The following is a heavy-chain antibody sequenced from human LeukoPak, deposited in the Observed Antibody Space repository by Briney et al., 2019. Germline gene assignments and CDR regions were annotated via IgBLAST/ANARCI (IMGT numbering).Heavy chain of an antibody. Sequence: GGSLRLSCAASGFTFSSYAMSWVRQAPGKGLEWVSATSGSGGSTYYADSVKGRFTISRDNSKNTLYLQMNSLRAEDTAVYYGAKTTIVVVVAATIFDYWGQGTLVTVSS. CDR2: TSGSGGST. CDR1: GFTFSSYA. J-gene: IGHJ4*02. V-gene: IGHV3-23*01. D-gene: IGHD2-15*01. CDR3: AKTTIVVVVAATIFDY.